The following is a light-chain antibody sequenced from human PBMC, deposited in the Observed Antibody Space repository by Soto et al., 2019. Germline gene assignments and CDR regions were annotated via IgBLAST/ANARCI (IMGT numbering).Light chain of an antibody. CDR3: QQYGSSQWK. Sequence: TQSPDTLSVASGERATLSCRASQSVSSGYLSWDQQKPVQAPRLLIYGASSRATGIKDRFSGSGSGTDFTITIRRLETEDLAVYYCQQYGSSQWKFGKGPKGDIK. J-gene: IGKJ1*01. CDR2: GAS. CDR1: QSVSSGY. V-gene: IGKV3-20*01.